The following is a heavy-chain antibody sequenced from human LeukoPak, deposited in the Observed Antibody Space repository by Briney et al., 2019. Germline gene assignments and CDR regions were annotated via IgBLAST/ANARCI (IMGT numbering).Heavy chain of an antibody. CDR1: GYTFTSYG. J-gene: IGHJ5*02. V-gene: IGHV1-18*01. CDR3: XXXXXXXXXXRAKQNWFDP. Sequence: ASVKVSCKASGYTFTSYGISWVRQAPGQGLEWMGWISAYNGNTNYAQKLQGRVTMTTDTSTSTAYMELRSLRSDDTAVYYCXXXXXXXXXXRAKQNWFDPWGQGTLVTVSS. CDR2: ISAYNGNT.